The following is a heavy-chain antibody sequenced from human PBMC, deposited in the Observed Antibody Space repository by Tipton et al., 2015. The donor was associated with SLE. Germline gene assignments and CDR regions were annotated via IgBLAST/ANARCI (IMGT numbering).Heavy chain of an antibody. CDR2: IYYSGST. CDR3: ARLIAVSNTVNWFDP. V-gene: IGHV4-39*07. CDR1: GGSISSSSYY. D-gene: IGHD6-19*01. Sequence: TLSLTCTVSGGSISSSSYYWGWIRQPPGKGLEWIGSIYYSGSTYYNPSLKSRVTISVDTSKNQFSLKLSSVTAADTAVYYCARLIAVSNTVNWFDPWGQGTLVTVSS. J-gene: IGHJ5*02.